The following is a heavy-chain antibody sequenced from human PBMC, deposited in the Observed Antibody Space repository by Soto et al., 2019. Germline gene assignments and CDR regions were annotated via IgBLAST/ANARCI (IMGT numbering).Heavy chain of an antibody. CDR2: IYSGGST. D-gene: IGHD1-26*01. CDR3: ASGRVPNYYYYGMDV. CDR1: GFTVSSDY. Sequence: RLSCAASGFTVSSDYMSWVRQAPGKGLEWVSVIYSGGSTYYADSVKGRFTISRDNSKNTLYLQMNSLRAEDTAVYYCASGRVPNYYYYGMDVWGQGTTVTVSS. J-gene: IGHJ6*02. V-gene: IGHV3-53*01.